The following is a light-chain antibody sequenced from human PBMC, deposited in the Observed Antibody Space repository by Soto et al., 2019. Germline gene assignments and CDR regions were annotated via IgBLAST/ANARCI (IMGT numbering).Light chain of an antibody. J-gene: IGKJ4*01. CDR3: QQRSSWLT. CDR2: DAS. CDR1: QSVGTY. V-gene: IGKV3-11*01. Sequence: EIVLTQSPATLSLSPGERATLSCRASQSVGTYLVWYQQRAGQAPRLLIYDASKRATGIPARFSGSGSGSDFTLTISSLEPEDFAVYFCQQRSSWLTFGGGTKVEIE.